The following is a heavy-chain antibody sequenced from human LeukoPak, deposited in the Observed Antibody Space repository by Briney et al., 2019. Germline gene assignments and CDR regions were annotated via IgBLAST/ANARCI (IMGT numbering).Heavy chain of an antibody. CDR2: IWFNGSNQ. CDR3: ARDRGSGDSFDL. Sequence: GGSLRLSCAASGFTFSTYGMHWVRQAPGKRLEWVAVIWFNGSNQYYVDSVRGRFSISRDNSKNTLYLQMNPLRAEDTGVYYCARDRGSGDSFDLWGQGAMVTVSS. D-gene: IGHD6-19*01. V-gene: IGHV3-33*01. J-gene: IGHJ3*01. CDR1: GFTFSTYG.